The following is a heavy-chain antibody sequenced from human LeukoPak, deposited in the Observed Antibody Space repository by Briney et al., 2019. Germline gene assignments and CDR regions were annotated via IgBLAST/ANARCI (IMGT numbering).Heavy chain of an antibody. CDR3: ARVRLLFRVFDAFDI. Sequence: KASETLSLTCAVYGGSFSGYYWSWIRQPPGKGLEWIGEINHSGSTNYNPSLKGRVTISVDTSKNQFSLKLSSVTAADTAVYYCARVRLLFRVFDAFDIWGQGTMVTVSS. V-gene: IGHV4-34*01. CDR1: GGSFSGYY. D-gene: IGHD2-21*02. J-gene: IGHJ3*02. CDR2: INHSGST.